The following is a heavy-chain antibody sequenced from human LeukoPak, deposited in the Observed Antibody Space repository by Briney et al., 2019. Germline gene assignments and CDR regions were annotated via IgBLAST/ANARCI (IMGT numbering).Heavy chain of an antibody. J-gene: IGHJ4*02. CDR2: TRGSGSGM. CDR3: ARDDNWGFDY. V-gene: IGHV3-21*05. D-gene: IGHD7-27*01. CDR1: GFAFSDFS. Sequence: GGSLRLSYAASGFAFSDFSMNWVRQAPGKGLEWVANTRGSGSGMGSGNYYAVSVKGRFTISRDDAKNSLYLQMNSLRAEDTAFYYCARDDNWGFDYWGQGALVTVSS.